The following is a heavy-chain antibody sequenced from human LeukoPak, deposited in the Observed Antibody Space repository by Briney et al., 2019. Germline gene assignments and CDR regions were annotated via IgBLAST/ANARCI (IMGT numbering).Heavy chain of an antibody. CDR1: GFTLSRYS. D-gene: IGHD6-19*01. CDR3: VRDSLAVSNGLDI. V-gene: IGHV3-48*04. J-gene: IGHJ3*02. Sequence: GSLRLSCAASGFTLSRYSMNWVRQVPGKGLEWTAYINSAGHTIYYADFVKGRFAISRDSTKNSLFLQMTSLRVEDTAVYFCVRDSLAVSNGLDIWGQGTTVIVSS. CDR2: INSAGHTI.